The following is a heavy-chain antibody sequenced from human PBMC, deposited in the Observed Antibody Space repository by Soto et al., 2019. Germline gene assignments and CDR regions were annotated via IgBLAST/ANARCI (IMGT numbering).Heavy chain of an antibody. V-gene: IGHV3-53*02. D-gene: IGHD2-21*01. Sequence: EVRLVETGGGLIQPGGSLRLSCAVSGFSVSDNYMYWVRQAPGKGLEWVSLIYSVGTARYADSVRGRFTISRDKSKNTLYLQMNSLREEATVVYHCARKTDSGGDGGFWGQGTLVTVSS. CDR1: GFSVSDNY. J-gene: IGHJ4*02. CDR2: IYSVGTA. CDR3: ARKTDSGGDGGF.